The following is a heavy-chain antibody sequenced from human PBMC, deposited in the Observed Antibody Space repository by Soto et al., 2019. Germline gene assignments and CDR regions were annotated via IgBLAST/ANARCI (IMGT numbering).Heavy chain of an antibody. CDR3: ARDLIWFGELFAFDI. V-gene: IGHV3-7*05. CDR2: IKRDGSEK. CDR1: GVTFSSYW. Sequence: GGSLRLSCAAPGVTFSSYWMHWVRQVPGKGLEWVASIKRDGSEKNYVDSVKGRFTISRDNAKNTLYLQMNSLRAEDTAVYYCARDLIWFGELFAFDIWGQGTMVTVSS. D-gene: IGHD3-10*01. J-gene: IGHJ3*02.